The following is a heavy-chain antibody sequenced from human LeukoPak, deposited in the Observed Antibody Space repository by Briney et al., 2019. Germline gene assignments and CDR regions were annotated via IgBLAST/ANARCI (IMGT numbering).Heavy chain of an antibody. CDR1: GGSISSSSHY. V-gene: IGHV4-39*01. CDR2: IYYSGTT. D-gene: IGHD1-26*01. J-gene: IGHJ5*02. CDR3: ARLLGFVGCSRSYRFDP. Sequence: PAETLSLTCTVSGGSISSSSHYWGWIRQPPGKGLEWIGSIYYSGTTYYNPSLKSRVIISVDTSKNQFSLKLSSVTAADTAVYYCARLLGFVGCSRSYRFDPWGQGTLVIVS.